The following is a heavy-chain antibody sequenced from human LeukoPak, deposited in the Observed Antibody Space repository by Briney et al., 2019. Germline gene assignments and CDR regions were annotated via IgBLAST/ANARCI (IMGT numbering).Heavy chain of an antibody. V-gene: IGHV3-33*06. CDR1: KFTFSHYG. J-gene: IGHJ4*02. Sequence: GGSLRLSCAASKFTFSHYGMHWVRQAPGKGPEWVAVIWNDGSSQYYADSVKGRFTVSRDNSQKTLYLQMNGLRPEDTAVYYCAKDAERGFDYSNSLDKWGQGTLVIVSS. CDR3: AKDAERGFDYSNSLDK. D-gene: IGHD4-11*01. CDR2: IWNDGSSQ.